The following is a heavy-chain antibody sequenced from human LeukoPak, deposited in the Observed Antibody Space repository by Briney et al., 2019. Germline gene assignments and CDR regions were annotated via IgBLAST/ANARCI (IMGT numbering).Heavy chain of an antibody. CDR2: INSGGSGT. D-gene: IGHD3-16*01. CDR3: ARDSLRGTPHDY. Sequence: GGSLRLSCAASGFAFSSNWMHWVRQTPGKGLVWVSRINSGGSGTSYAASVEGRFTISRDNVKNTLYLQMNSLRAEDTAVYYCARDSLRGTPHDYWGQGTLVTVSS. V-gene: IGHV3-74*01. CDR1: GFAFSSNW. J-gene: IGHJ4*02.